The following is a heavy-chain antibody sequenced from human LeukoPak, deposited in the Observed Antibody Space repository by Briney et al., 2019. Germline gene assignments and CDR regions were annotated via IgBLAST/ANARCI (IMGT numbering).Heavy chain of an antibody. CDR1: GFTFSSYG. CDR2: ISYDGSNK. CDR3: ARECSSTSCPVLD. V-gene: IGHV3-30*03. Sequence: GGSLRLSCAASGFTFSSYGMHWIRQAPGKGLEWVAVISYDGSNKYYADSVKGRFTISRDNSKNTLYLQMNSLRAEDTAVYYCARECSSTSCPVLDWGQGTLVTVSS. J-gene: IGHJ4*02. D-gene: IGHD2-2*01.